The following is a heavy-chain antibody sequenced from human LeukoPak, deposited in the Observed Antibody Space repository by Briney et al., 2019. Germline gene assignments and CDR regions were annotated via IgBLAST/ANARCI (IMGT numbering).Heavy chain of an antibody. CDR1: GFTFSTYS. V-gene: IGHV3-48*04. J-gene: IGHJ4*02. Sequence: GGSLRLSCTASGFTFSTYSMNWVRQAPGRGLEWVSYISGSSSSSDGGAIQYADSVKGRFTISRDDANSFLYLQMSSLRAEDTAVYYCTRESYDRSGNYPRDFDSWGQGTLVTVSS. D-gene: IGHD3-22*01. CDR3: TRESYDRSGNYPRDFDS. CDR2: ISGSSSSSDGGAI.